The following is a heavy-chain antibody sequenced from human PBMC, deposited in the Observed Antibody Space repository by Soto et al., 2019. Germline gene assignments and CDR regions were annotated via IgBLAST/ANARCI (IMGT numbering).Heavy chain of an antibody. Sequence: QVQLVESGGGVVQPGRSLRLSCAASGFAFRNHAMHWVRQAPGKGLEWVAIISYDGSNKYYADSVKGRFTVSRDNSKNTLYLQMNSLRTDDMAVYYCAREEYGDFYFDYWGQGTLVTVSS. J-gene: IGHJ4*02. CDR3: AREEYGDFYFDY. CDR1: GFAFRNHA. D-gene: IGHD4-17*01. V-gene: IGHV3-30*04. CDR2: ISYDGSNK.